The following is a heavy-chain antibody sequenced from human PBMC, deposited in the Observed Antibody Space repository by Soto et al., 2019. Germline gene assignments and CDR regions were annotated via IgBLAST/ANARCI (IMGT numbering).Heavy chain of an antibody. Sequence: GGSLRLSCAASGFTFSSYAMHWVRQAPGKGLEWVAVISYDGSNKYYADSVKGRFTISRDNSKNTLYLQMNSLRAEDTAVYYCVAGQYFFYYCGQGTLVPGSS. J-gene: IGHJ4*02. CDR2: ISYDGSNK. CDR3: VAGQYFFYY. V-gene: IGHV3-30-3*01. CDR1: GFTFSSYA. D-gene: IGHD6-19*01.